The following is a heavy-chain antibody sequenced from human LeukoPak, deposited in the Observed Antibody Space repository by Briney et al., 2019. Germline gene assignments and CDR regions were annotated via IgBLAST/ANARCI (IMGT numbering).Heavy chain of an antibody. D-gene: IGHD2-21*02. Sequence: GGSLRLSCAASGFTFSYAWMTWVRQAPGKGLEWVGRIKSKSDAEITDYAAPVKGRFTISRDESKNTLYLQMNSVKTEDTAVYYCATDPAYCGGDCPAYWGQGTLVTVSS. J-gene: IGHJ4*02. V-gene: IGHV3-15*01. CDR3: ATDPAYCGGDCPAY. CDR1: GFTFSYAW. CDR2: IKSKSDAEIT.